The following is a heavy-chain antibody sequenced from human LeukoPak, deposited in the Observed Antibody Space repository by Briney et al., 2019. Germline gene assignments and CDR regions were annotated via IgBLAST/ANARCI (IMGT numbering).Heavy chain of an antibody. D-gene: IGHD5-12*01. J-gene: IGHJ4*02. V-gene: IGHV3-74*01. CDR2: INGDGSST. CDR3: ARWWLRSGDY. CDR1: GFTFSSSW. Sequence: GGSLRLSCAASGFTFSSSWMHWVRQAPGKGLVWGPRINGDGSSTIYADSVEGRFTISRDNAKNTLYLQMNSLRAEDTAVYYCARWWLRSGDYWGQGTLVTVSS.